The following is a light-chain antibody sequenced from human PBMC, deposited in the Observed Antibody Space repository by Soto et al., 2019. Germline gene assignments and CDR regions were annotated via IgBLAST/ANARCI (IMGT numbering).Light chain of an antibody. CDR3: QHYNSYSEA. V-gene: IGKV1-5*03. CDR1: QTISSW. CDR2: KAS. Sequence: DIQMTQSPSTLSVSVGDRVTITCRTSQTISSWLAWYQQKPGKAPKLLIYKASTLKSGVPSRFSGSGSGTEFTLTISSLQPDDFATYYCQHYNSYSEAFGQGSKVDIX. J-gene: IGKJ1*01.